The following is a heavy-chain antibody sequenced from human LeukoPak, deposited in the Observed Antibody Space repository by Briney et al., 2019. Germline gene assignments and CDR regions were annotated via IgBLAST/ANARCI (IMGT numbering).Heavy chain of an antibody. CDR2: IILILGIA. D-gene: IGHD3-22*01. J-gene: IGHJ3*02. CDR3: ARGAYDSSGYYSDAFDI. V-gene: IGHV1-69*04. Sequence: SVKVSCKASGGTFSSYAISWVRQAPGQGLEWMGRIILILGIANYAQKFQGRVTITADKSTSTAYMELSSLRSEDTAVYYCARGAYDSSGYYSDAFDIWGQGTMVTVSS. CDR1: GGTFSSYA.